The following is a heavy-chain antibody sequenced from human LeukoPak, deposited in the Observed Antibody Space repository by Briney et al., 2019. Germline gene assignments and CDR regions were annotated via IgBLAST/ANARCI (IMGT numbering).Heavy chain of an antibody. V-gene: IGHV3-74*01. J-gene: IGHJ5*02. CDR1: GFTFSSYW. CDR2: INRNCGST. D-gene: IGHD2-2*01. Sequence: GGSLRLSCAASGFTFSSYWMHWVRHAPGKGLEWVSRINRNCGSTSYADSVKGRFTISRDNAKNTLYLQMNSLRAEDTAVYYCAREVIVVVPAAINWFDPWGQGTLVTVSS. CDR3: AREVIVVVPAAINWFDP.